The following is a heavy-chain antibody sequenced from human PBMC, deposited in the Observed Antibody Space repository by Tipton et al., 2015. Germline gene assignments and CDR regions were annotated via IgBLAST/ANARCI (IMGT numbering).Heavy chain of an antibody. D-gene: IGHD1-7*01. Sequence: TLSLTCTVSGGSISSAGYYWSWIRQYPEKGLQWIGYIYYRGSTHYNPSLKSRVAISVDTSRNQFSLKLNSVTAADTALYFCGRAGTTTIDSWGQGILVTVSS. V-gene: IGHV4-31*03. CDR3: GRAGTTTIDS. CDR1: GGSISSAGYY. J-gene: IGHJ5*01. CDR2: IYYRGST.